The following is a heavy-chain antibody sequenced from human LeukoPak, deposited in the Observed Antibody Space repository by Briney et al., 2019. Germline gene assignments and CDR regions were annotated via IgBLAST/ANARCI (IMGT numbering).Heavy chain of an antibody. Sequence: GGSLRLSCAASGFTFSSYAMSWVRQAPGKGLEWVSVISASGASTYYADSVKGRFTISRDKSKNTLYLQMSSLRAEDTAIYYCAKDQYSGSFTAFDYWGQGTLVTVSS. V-gene: IGHV3-23*01. CDR3: AKDQYSGSFTAFDY. CDR2: ISASGAST. D-gene: IGHD1-26*01. CDR1: GFTFSSYA. J-gene: IGHJ4*02.